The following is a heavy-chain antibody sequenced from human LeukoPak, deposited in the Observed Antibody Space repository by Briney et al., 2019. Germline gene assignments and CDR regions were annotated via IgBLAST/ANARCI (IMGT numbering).Heavy chain of an antibody. CDR2: ISYDGSNK. CDR1: GFTFSSYA. CDR3: AKGGGYEAQYYYYYLDV. D-gene: IGHD5-12*01. V-gene: IGHV3-30*04. Sequence: GGSLRLPCAASGFTFSSYAMHWIRQTPGKGLEWVAFISYDGSNKNYADSVKGRFTISRDNSKNTLYLQMKSLRAEDTAVYYCAKGGGYEAQYYYYYLDVWGKGTTVTISS. J-gene: IGHJ6*03.